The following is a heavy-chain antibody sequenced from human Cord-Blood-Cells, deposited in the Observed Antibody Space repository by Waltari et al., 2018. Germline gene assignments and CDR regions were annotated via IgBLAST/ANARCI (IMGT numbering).Heavy chain of an antibody. Sequence: QLQLQESGPGLVKPSETPSLTCTVFGGSISSSSYYWAWIRRPPGKGLEWIGSIYYSGSTYYNPSLKSRVTISVDTSKNQFSLKLSSVTAADTAVYYCGSAAAFLIDYWGQGTLVTVSS. V-gene: IGHV4-39*05. CDR3: GSAAAFLIDY. J-gene: IGHJ4*02. D-gene: IGHD2-2*01. CDR1: GGSISSSSYY. CDR2: IYYSGST.